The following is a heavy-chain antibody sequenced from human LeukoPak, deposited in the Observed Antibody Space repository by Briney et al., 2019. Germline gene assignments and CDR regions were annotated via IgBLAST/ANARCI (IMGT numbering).Heavy chain of an antibody. J-gene: IGHJ5*02. V-gene: IGHV3-15*01. CDR3: TRGGEQQLDA. D-gene: IGHD6-13*01. CDR1: GFTFSNAW. Sequence: GGSLRLSCAASGFTFSNAWMSWVRQAPGKGLEWVGRIKSKTDGGTTDYAAPVKGRFTISRDDSKSIAYLQMNSLKTEDTAVYYCTRGGEQQLDAWGQGTLVTVSS. CDR2: IKSKTDGGTT.